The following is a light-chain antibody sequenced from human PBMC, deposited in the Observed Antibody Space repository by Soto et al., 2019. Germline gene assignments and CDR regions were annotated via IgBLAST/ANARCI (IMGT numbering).Light chain of an antibody. CDR2: EVS. J-gene: IGKJ1*01. V-gene: IGKV2-30*02. CDR3: MQGTHWPWT. Sequence: DVVMTQSPLSLPVTLGQPASISCRSSQSLIHSDGSTYLNWFQQRPGQSPRRLIYEVSDRDSGVPDRFSGSGSGTDFTLKISRVEADDVGVYYCMQGTHWPWTFDQGTEVEIK. CDR1: QSLIHSDGSTY.